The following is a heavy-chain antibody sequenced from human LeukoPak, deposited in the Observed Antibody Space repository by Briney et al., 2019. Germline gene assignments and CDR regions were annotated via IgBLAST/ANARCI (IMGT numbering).Heavy chain of an antibody. J-gene: IGHJ6*02. CDR2: ISTSGSTI. Sequence: GGSLILSCAASGFTFNTYEMNWVRQAPGKGLEWVSYISTSGSTIYHADSVKGRFTISRDNAKNSLYLQMNSLRAEDTAVYYCARNYGMDVWGQGTTVTVSS. CDR3: ARNYGMDV. CDR1: GFTFNTYE. V-gene: IGHV3-48*03.